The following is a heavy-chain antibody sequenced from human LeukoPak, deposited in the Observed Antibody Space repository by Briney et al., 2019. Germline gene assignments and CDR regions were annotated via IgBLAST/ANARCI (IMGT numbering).Heavy chain of an antibody. J-gene: IGHJ6*03. CDR1: GFTFSGSA. CDR3: ARRGLHGSMDV. V-gene: IGHV5-51*01. D-gene: IGHD2-15*01. CDR2: IYPDDLYT. Sequence: GGSLRLSCAASGFTFSGSALHWVPQMPGKGLEWMGIIYPDDLYTRYSPSFQGQVTISADKSVSTAYVQWSSLKASDTAMYYCARRGLHGSMDVWGKGTTVTISS.